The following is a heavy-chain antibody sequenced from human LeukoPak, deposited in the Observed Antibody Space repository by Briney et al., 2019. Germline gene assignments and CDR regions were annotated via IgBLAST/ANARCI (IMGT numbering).Heavy chain of an antibody. J-gene: IGHJ4*02. CDR3: ATVKLLEVKKERPFDY. V-gene: IGHV1-24*01. CDR2: FDPEDGET. CDR1: GYTLTELS. Sequence: ASVKVSCKVSGYTLTELSMHWVRQAPGKGLEWMGGFDPEDGETIYAQKFQGRVTMTEDTSTDTAYMELSSLRSENTAVYYCATVKLLEVKKERPFDYWGQGTLVTVSS. D-gene: IGHD3-22*01.